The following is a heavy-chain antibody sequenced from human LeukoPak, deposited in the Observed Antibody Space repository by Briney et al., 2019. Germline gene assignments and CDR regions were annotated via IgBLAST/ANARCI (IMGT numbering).Heavy chain of an antibody. CDR3: ARDIFPGIVVVPAAITI. CDR2: ISSSSSHI. J-gene: IGHJ4*02. D-gene: IGHD2-2*01. Sequence: GGSLRLSCAASGLTFSSYSMNWVRQAPGKGLEWVSSISSSSSHIYYADSVKGRFTISRDNAKNSLYLQMNSLRAEDTAVYYCARDIFPGIVVVPAAITIWGQGTLVTVSS. V-gene: IGHV3-21*01. CDR1: GLTFSSYS.